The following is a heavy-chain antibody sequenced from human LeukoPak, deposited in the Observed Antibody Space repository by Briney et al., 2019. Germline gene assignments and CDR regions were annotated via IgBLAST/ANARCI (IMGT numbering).Heavy chain of an antibody. CDR3: ARDRGLDTAMNFDY. D-gene: IGHD5-18*01. CDR1: GYTFTSYG. V-gene: IGHV1-18*01. J-gene: IGHJ4*02. Sequence: GASVKVSCKASGYTFTSYGISWVRQAPGQGLEWMGWISAYNGNTNYAQKLQGRVTTTTDTSTSTAYMELRSLRSDDTAVYYCARDRGLDTAMNFDYWGQGTLVTVSS. CDR2: ISAYNGNT.